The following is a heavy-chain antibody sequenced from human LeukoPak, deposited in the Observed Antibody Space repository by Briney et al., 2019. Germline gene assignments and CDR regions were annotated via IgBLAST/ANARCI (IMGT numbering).Heavy chain of an antibody. V-gene: IGHV4-38-2*01. CDR3: ARHASPDIVIVPAATFDY. D-gene: IGHD2-2*01. CDR1: DYSINSGHY. Sequence: SETLPLTCAVSDYSINSGHYWGWIRQPPGKGLEWIGSIYHSGRTYYNPSLKSRVITSVDTSKNQFSLKLTSVTAADTAVYYCARHASPDIVIVPAATFDYWGQGTLVTVSS. CDR2: IYHSGRT. J-gene: IGHJ4*02.